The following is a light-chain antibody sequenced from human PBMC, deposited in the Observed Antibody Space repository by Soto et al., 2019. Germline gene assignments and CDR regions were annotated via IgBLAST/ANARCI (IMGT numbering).Light chain of an antibody. CDR1: QSVSSY. CDR3: QQRGLT. Sequence: EIVLTPSPATLSLSPGERATLSCRASQSVSSYLAWYQQKPGQAPRLLIYDASNRATGIPARFSGSGSGTDFTLTISSLEPEDFAVYYCQQRGLTFGGGTKVEIK. J-gene: IGKJ4*01. CDR2: DAS. V-gene: IGKV3-11*01.